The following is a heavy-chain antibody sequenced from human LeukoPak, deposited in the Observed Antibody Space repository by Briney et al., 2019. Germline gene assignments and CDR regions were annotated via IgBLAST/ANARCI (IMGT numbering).Heavy chain of an antibody. J-gene: IGHJ4*02. V-gene: IGHV4-61*01. CDR1: GGSVNSGNYL. D-gene: IGHD6-13*01. Sequence: PSETLSLTCTVSGGSVNSGNYLWTWIRQPPGKGLEWIGYIYYTGSTNYNPSLKSRVTISVDTSKSQFSLKLSSVTAADTAVYYCARAGIAAAGSFDYWGQGTLVTVSS. CDR2: IYYTGST. CDR3: ARAGIAAAGSFDY.